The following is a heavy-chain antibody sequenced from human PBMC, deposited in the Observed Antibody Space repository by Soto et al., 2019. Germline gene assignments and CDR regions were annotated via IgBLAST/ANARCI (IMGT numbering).Heavy chain of an antibody. CDR2: INAGNGNT. D-gene: IGHD6-19*01. J-gene: IGHJ5*02. CDR3: ARDRAVGWFDP. V-gene: IGHV1-3*01. Sequence: QVQLVQSGAEVKKPGASVKVSCKASGYTFTCYAMHWVRQAPGQRLEWMGWINAGNGNTKYSQKFQGRVTITRDTSASTAYMELSSLRSEDTAVYYCARDRAVGWFDPWGQGTLVTVSS. CDR1: GYTFTCYA.